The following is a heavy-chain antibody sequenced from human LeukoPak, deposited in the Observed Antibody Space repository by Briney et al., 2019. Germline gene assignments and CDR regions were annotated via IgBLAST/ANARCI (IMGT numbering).Heavy chain of an antibody. V-gene: IGHV3-7*01. CDR3: ATDTAGYDY. CDR1: GFTFSSYC. CDR2: IKQDGSEK. Sequence: GGSLRLSCAASGFTFSSYCMSWVRQAPGKGLEWVANIKQDGSEKYYVDSVKGRFTISRDNANNLVYLQMNSLRAEDTAVYYCATDTAGYDYWGQGTLVTVSS. D-gene: IGHD5-12*01. J-gene: IGHJ4*02.